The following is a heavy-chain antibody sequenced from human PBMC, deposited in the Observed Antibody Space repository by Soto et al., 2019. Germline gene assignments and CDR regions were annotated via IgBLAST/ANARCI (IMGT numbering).Heavy chain of an antibody. Sequence: SVKVSCKASGYTFIRYGITWVRQAPGQGLEWMGGIIPIFGTANYAQKFQGRVTITRDTSASTAYMELSSLRSEDTAVYYCARSTVVVTALDYWGQ. D-gene: IGHD2-21*02. V-gene: IGHV1-69*05. CDR1: GYTFIRYG. CDR2: IIPIFGTA. J-gene: IGHJ4*01. CDR3: ARSTVVVTALDY.